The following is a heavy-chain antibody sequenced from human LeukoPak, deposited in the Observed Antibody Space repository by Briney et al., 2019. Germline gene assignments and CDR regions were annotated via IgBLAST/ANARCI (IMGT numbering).Heavy chain of an antibody. J-gene: IGHJ4*02. Sequence: GGSLRLSCAASGFTFSTYWMSWVRQAPGKGLEWVANINQDGSQKRYVDSVQGRFTISRDKTKNSLFLQMNSLRAEDTAVYYCARLKDDVTKLGYWGQGTLVTVSS. V-gene: IGHV3-7*01. CDR1: GFTFSTYW. CDR2: INQDGSQK. CDR3: ARLKDDVTKLGY. D-gene: IGHD2-8*01.